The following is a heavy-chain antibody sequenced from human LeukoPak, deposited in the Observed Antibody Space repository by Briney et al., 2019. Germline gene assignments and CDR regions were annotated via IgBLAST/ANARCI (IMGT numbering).Heavy chain of an antibody. V-gene: IGHV3-30-3*01. CDR3: ARDWGSSSWSSDY. CDR1: GFTFSSYA. CDR2: ISYDGSNK. Sequence: AGGSLRLSCAASGFTFSSYAMHWVRQTPGKGLEWVAVISYDGSNKYYADSVKGRFTISRDNSKNTLYLQMNSLRAEDTAVYYCARDWGSSSWSSDYWGQGTLVTVSS. D-gene: IGHD6-13*01. J-gene: IGHJ4*02.